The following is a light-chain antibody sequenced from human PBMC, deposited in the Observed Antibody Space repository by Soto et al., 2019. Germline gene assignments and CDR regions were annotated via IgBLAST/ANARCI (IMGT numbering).Light chain of an antibody. Sequence: QSVLTQPASVSGSPGQSITISCTGTSSDVGGYKYVSWFQQYPGKVPKLIIYEVNDRPSGVSNRFSASKSGNTASLIISGLQAEDEADYYCSSYTRQSTYVFGTGTKVTVL. CDR2: EVN. CDR1: SSDVGGYKY. V-gene: IGLV2-14*03. CDR3: SSYTRQSTYV. J-gene: IGLJ1*01.